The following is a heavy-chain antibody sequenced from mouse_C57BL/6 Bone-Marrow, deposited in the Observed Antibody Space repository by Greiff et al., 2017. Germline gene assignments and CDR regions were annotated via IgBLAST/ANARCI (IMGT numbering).Heavy chain of an antibody. V-gene: IGHV1-15*01. Sequence: QVQLQQSGAELVRPGASVTLSCKASGYTFTDYEMHWVKQTPVHGLEWIGAIDPETGGTAYNQKFKGKAILTADKSSSTAYMELRSLTSEDSAVYYCTRPRATVVAPYAMDYWGQGTSVTVSS. CDR1: GYTFTDYE. D-gene: IGHD1-1*01. CDR3: TRPRATVVAPYAMDY. CDR2: IDPETGGT. J-gene: IGHJ4*01.